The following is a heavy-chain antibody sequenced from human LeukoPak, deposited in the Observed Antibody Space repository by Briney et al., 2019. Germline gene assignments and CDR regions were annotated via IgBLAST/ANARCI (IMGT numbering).Heavy chain of an antibody. CDR3: ARTTTYYDFWSGYYDY. D-gene: IGHD3-3*01. V-gene: IGHV4-34*01. CDR1: GGSFSGYY. Sequence: PSETLSLTCAVYGGSFSGYYWSWIRQPPGKGLEWIGEINHSGSTNYNPSLKSRVTISVDTSKNQFSLKLSSVTAADTAVYYCARTTTYYDFWSGYYDYWGQGTLVTVSS. J-gene: IGHJ4*02. CDR2: INHSGST.